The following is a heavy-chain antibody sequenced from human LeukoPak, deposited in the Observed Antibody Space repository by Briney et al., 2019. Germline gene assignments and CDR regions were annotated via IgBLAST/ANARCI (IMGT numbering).Heavy chain of an antibody. CDR3: AKRIQSAMATGY. D-gene: IGHD5-18*01. CDR2: ISTSSTYI. CDR1: GF. V-gene: IGHV3-21*04. J-gene: IGHJ4*02. Sequence: GGSLRLSCSASGFMTWIRQAPGKGLDWVSSISTSSTYIFYADSVKGRFTISRDNARNSLYLLMNSLRAEDTAVYYCAKRIQSAMATGYWGQGTLVTVSS.